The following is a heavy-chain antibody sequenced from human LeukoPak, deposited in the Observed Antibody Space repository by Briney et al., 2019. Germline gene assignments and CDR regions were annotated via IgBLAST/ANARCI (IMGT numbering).Heavy chain of an antibody. Sequence: GGSLRLSCAASGFTFSSYSMNWVRQAPGKGLEWVSFISTSSSYIHNADSVKGRFTISRDNAENSLYLQMNSLRAEDTAVYYCAREVYYYGSGSYYKGMDVWGKGTTVTISS. V-gene: IGHV3-21*01. CDR1: GFTFSSYS. CDR2: ISTSSSYI. D-gene: IGHD3-10*01. CDR3: AREVYYYGSGSYYKGMDV. J-gene: IGHJ6*03.